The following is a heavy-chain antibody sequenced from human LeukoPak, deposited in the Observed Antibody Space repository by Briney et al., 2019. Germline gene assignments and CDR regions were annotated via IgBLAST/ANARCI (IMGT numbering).Heavy chain of an antibody. J-gene: IGHJ6*03. CDR3: ARRITVTTYYHYMDV. CDR1: GGSFSGYY. D-gene: IGHD4-17*01. CDR2: INHSGST. Sequence: SETLSLTCAVYGGSFSGYYWSWIRQPPGKGLEWIGEINHSGSTNYNPSLKSRVTISVDTSKNQFSLMLSPVTAADTAVYYYARRITVTTYYHYMDVWGKGTTVTVSS. V-gene: IGHV4-34*01.